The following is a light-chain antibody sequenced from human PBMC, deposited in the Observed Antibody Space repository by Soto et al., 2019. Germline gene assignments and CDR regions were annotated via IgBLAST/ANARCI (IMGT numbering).Light chain of an antibody. Sequence: IVLTQSPGTLSLSPGERATLSCRASQIIRSSSLAWYQQKPGQAPRLLIFGASSRATGIPDRFSGSGSGTGFKLTISRLEPEDVAVYYCQQYDNSPLTVGGGTKVEI. J-gene: IGKJ4*01. CDR3: QQYDNSPLT. CDR1: QIIRSSS. V-gene: IGKV3-20*01. CDR2: GAS.